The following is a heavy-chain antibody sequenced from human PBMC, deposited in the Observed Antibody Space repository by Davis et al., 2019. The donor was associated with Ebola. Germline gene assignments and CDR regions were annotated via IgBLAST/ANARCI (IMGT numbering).Heavy chain of an antibody. Sequence: ASVKVSCKASGYTFTSYDINWVRQATGQGLEWMGWMNPNSGNTGYAQKFQGRVTMTRNTSISTAYMELSSLRSEDTAVYYCARDDFWSGSNWFDPWGQGTLVTVSS. CDR2: MNPNSGNT. D-gene: IGHD3-3*01. CDR3: ARDDFWSGSNWFDP. CDR1: GYTFTSYD. V-gene: IGHV1-8*01. J-gene: IGHJ5*02.